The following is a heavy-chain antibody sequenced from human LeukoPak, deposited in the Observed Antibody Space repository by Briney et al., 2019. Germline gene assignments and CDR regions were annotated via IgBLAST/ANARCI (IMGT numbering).Heavy chain of an antibody. V-gene: IGHV4-61*02. CDR2: IYTSGST. CDR3: ARSYCSSTSCYWYYYYMDV. D-gene: IGHD2-2*01. CDR1: GGSISSGSYY. J-gene: IGHJ6*03. Sequence: PSQTLSLTCTVSGGSISSGSYYWSWIRQPAGKGLEWIGRIYTSGSTNYNPSLKSRVTISVDTSKNQFSLKLSSVTAADTAVYYCARSYCSSTSCYWYYYYMDVWGKGTTVTVSS.